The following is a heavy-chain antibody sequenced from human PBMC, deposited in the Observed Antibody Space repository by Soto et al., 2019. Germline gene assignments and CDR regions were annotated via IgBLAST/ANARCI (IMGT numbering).Heavy chain of an antibody. CDR1: GFTFSSYA. Sequence: EVQLLESGGGLVQPGGSLRLSCAASGFTFSSYAMSWVRQAPGKGLEWVSAISGSGGSTYYADSVKGRFTISRDNSKNTLYLQMNSLRVEDTAVYYCAKARGLWFGESACDYWGQGTLVTVSS. CDR2: ISGSGGST. J-gene: IGHJ4*02. CDR3: AKARGLWFGESACDY. V-gene: IGHV3-23*01. D-gene: IGHD3-10*01.